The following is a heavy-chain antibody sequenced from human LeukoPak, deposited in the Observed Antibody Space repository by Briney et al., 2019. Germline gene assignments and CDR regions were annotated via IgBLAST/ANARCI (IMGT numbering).Heavy chain of an antibody. J-gene: IGHJ5*02. CDR2: ISAYSGNT. Sequence: ASVKVSCKASGYTFTSYGISWVRQAPGQGLEWMGWISAYSGNTNYAQKLQGRVTMTTDTSTSTAYMELRSLRSDDTAVYYCARDRGPAAQTAIWFDPWGQGTLVTVSS. V-gene: IGHV1-18*01. D-gene: IGHD2-2*01. CDR1: GYTFTSYG. CDR3: ARDRGPAAQTAIWFDP.